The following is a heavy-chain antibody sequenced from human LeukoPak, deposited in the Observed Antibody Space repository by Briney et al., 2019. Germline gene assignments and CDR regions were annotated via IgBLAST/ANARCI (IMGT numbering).Heavy chain of an antibody. D-gene: IGHD6-19*01. V-gene: IGHV7-4-1*02. CDR2: INTNTGNP. J-gene: IGHJ3*02. Sequence: ASVKVSCKASGYTFTNYAMNWVRQAPGQGLEWMGWINTNTGNPTYAQGFTGRFVFSLDTSVSTAYLRISSLKAADTALYYCARVKRAVTSTGEAFDIWGLGTMVTVSS. CDR3: ARVKRAVTSTGEAFDI. CDR1: GYTFTNYA.